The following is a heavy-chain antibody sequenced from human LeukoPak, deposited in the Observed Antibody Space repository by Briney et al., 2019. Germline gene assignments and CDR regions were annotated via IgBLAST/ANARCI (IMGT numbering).Heavy chain of an antibody. Sequence: GGSLRLSCAASGFTSSAYDMHWVRRITGGGLEWVSTSGTVGDTFYSDSVKGRFTISRENAKNSVHLQMNSLRVEDSAIYFCVRAAMPYIINGRRFDYWGQGTLVTVSS. CDR1: GFTSSAYD. J-gene: IGHJ4*02. CDR2: SGTVGDT. D-gene: IGHD2-2*01. V-gene: IGHV3-13*04. CDR3: VRAAMPYIINGRRFDY.